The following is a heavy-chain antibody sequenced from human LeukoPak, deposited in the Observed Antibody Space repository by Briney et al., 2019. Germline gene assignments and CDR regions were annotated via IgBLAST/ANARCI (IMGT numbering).Heavy chain of an antibody. CDR2: ISSSSSYI. CDR3: ASVVEGSDYFGMDV. J-gene: IGHJ6*02. CDR1: GFTFSSYS. V-gene: IGHV3-21*04. D-gene: IGHD2-15*01. Sequence: PGGSLRLSCAASGFTFSSYSMNWVRQAPGKGLEWVSSISSSSSYIYYADSVKGRFTISRDNAKNSLYLQMNSLKTGDTAVYYCASVVEGSDYFGMDVWGQGTTVTVSS.